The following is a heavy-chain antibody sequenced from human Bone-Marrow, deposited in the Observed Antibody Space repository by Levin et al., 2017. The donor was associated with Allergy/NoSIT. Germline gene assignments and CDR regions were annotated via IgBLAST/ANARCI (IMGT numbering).Heavy chain of an antibody. V-gene: IGHV4-30-4*01. CDR2: IYYSGST. Sequence: ASETLSLTCTVSGASISSGDHYWSWVRQPPGKGLEWIGYIYYSGSTYYNPSLMSRITISLDTSKNQFSLKLRSVTAADTAVYYCATLSYYHGAGTHPYADYWGLGTLVTVSS. D-gene: IGHD3-10*01. J-gene: IGHJ4*02. CDR3: ATLSYYHGAGTHPYADY. CDR1: GASISSGDHY.